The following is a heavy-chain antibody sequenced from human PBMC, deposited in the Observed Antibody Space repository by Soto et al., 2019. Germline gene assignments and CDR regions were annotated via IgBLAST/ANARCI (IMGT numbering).Heavy chain of an antibody. CDR3: ARTTYYDILTGQNWFDP. J-gene: IGHJ5*02. V-gene: IGHV1-69*06. D-gene: IGHD3-9*01. Sequence: SVKVSCKASGGTFSSYAISWVRQAPGQGLEWMGGIIPIFGTANYAQKFQGRVTITADKSTSTAYMELSSLRSEDTAVYYCARTTYYDILTGQNWFDPWGQGTLVTV. CDR2: IIPIFGTA. CDR1: GGTFSSYA.